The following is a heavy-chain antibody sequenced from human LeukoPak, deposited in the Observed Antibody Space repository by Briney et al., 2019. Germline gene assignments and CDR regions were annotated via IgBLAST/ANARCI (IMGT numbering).Heavy chain of an antibody. J-gene: IGHJ4*02. CDR3: AMYYDILTGYPPSNFDY. D-gene: IGHD3-9*01. CDR2: IYYSGST. Sequence: SETLSLTCTVSGGSISSSSYYWGWIRQPPGKGLEWIGSIYYSGSTYYNPSLKSRVTISVDTSKNQFSLKLSSVTAADTAVCYCAMYYDILTGYPPSNFDYWGQGTLVTVSS. CDR1: GGSISSSSYY. V-gene: IGHV4-39*01.